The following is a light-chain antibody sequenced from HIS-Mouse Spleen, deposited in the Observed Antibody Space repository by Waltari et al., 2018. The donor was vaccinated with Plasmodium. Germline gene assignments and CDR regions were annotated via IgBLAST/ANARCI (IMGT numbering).Light chain of an antibody. CDR2: DAS. J-gene: IGKJ2*01. Sequence: DIQMTQSPSSLSASVADRVTITCHASQDISNYLNWYQQKPGKAPKLLIYDASNLETGVPSRFSGSGSGTDFTFTISSLQPEDIATYYCQQYDNLPYTFGQGTKLEIK. CDR1: QDISNY. V-gene: IGKV1-33*01. CDR3: QQYDNLPYT.